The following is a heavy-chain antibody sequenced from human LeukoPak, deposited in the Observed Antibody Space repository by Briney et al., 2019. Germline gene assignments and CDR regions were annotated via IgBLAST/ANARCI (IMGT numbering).Heavy chain of an antibody. CDR2: ISSSGSTI. D-gene: IGHD2-15*01. CDR1: GFTFSSYE. V-gene: IGHV3-48*03. CDR3: AKGVGYCSGGSCQQFDY. Sequence: PGGSLRLSCAASGFTFSSYEMNWVHQAPGKGLEWVSYISSSGSTIYYADSVKGRFTISRDNAKNSLYLQMNSLRAEDTAVYYCAKGVGYCSGGSCQQFDYWGQGTLVTVSS. J-gene: IGHJ4*02.